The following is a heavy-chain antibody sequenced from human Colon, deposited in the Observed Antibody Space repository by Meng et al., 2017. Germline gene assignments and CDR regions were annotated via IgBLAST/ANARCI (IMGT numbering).Heavy chain of an antibody. CDR1: GGPISGSY. CDR3: ARGGGRVGAREFEN. Sequence: SETLSLTCTVSGGPISGSYWSWIRQPPGKELELIGYIHYSGSNNYSPSLRSRVTISINTSQNQFTLNLTSLTAADTAIYFCARGGGRVGAREFENWGQGTLVTVSS. J-gene: IGHJ4*02. V-gene: IGHV4-59*01. D-gene: IGHD1-26*01. CDR2: IHYSGSN.